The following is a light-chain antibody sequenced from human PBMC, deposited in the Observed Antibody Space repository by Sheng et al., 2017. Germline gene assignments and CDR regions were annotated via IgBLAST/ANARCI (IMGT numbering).Light chain of an antibody. CDR2: DAS. CDR1: QSISSW. J-gene: IGKJ4*01. V-gene: IGKV1-5*01. Sequence: DIQMTQSPSTLSASEGDRVTLACRASQSISSWLAWYQQKPGKAPKALIYDASNLQSGVPSKFSGSGSGTEFTLTISGLQPDDFATYYCQQHYNYPLTFGGGTKVEIK. CDR3: QQHYNYPLT.